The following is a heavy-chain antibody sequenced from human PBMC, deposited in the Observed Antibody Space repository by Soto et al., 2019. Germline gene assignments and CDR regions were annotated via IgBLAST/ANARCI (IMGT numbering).Heavy chain of an antibody. CDR3: AGSVYSSGWYILYNWFDP. Sequence: QVQLVQSGAEVKKPGSSVKVSCKASGGTFSSYAISWVRQAPGQGLEWMGGDIPIFGTANYAQKFQGRVTITADESTGKAYMELSSLRSEDTAVYYCAGSVYSSGWYILYNWFDPWGQGTLVTVSS. CDR2: DIPIFGTA. V-gene: IGHV1-69*01. D-gene: IGHD6-19*01. CDR1: GGTFSSYA. J-gene: IGHJ5*02.